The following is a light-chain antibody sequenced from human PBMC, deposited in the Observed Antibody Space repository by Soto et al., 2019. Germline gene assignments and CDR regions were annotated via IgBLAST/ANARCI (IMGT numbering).Light chain of an antibody. V-gene: IGKV1-39*01. CDR3: QQSYSTPLT. Sequence: DIQMTQSPSSLSASVGDRVTITCRASQSISSHLNWYQQKPGKAPKLLIYDASSLQSGVPSRFSGSGSGTAFTLTISSLQPEDFATYYCQQSYSTPLTFGGGTKV. CDR2: DAS. CDR1: QSISSH. J-gene: IGKJ4*01.